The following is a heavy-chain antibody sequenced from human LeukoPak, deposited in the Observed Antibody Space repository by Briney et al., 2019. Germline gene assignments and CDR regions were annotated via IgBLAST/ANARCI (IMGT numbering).Heavy chain of an antibody. CDR3: ATDYGGNSGTDY. V-gene: IGHV3-30*04. J-gene: IGHJ4*02. Sequence: GRSLTLSYAASGFTFSSHAMHWVRQAPGKALEWMTLISYDGGEKYYAHSVQGRFTISRDNSKTTLYLQMNSLRLEDTAIYYCATDYGGNSGTDYWGQGTLVSVS. D-gene: IGHD4-23*01. CDR1: GFTFSSHA. CDR2: ISYDGGEK.